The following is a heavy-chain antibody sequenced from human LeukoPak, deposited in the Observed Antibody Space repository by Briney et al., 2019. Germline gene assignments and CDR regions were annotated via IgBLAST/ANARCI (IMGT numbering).Heavy chain of an antibody. CDR1: GYTFTTYW. D-gene: IGHD3-10*01. CDR3: ARRKGYGELFEY. V-gene: IGHV5-51*01. CDR2: IYPGDSDT. Sequence: GEPLQISCQGSGYTFTTYWIAWVRPMPGKGLEWMGIIYPGDSDTRYSPSFQGQVTISADRSTAYLQWSSLKASDTAMYYCARRKGYGELFEYWGQGTLVTVSS. J-gene: IGHJ4*02.